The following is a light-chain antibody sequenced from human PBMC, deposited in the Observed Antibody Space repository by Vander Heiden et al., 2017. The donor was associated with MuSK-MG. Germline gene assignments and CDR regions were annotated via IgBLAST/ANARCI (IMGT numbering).Light chain of an antibody. CDR2: DKY. V-gene: IGLV3-19*01. CDR3: NSRDSSGNQMV. Sequence: SSELTQDPAVSVALGQTVRITCLGDSLRGYYASWFQQKPGQAPLLVIYDKYKRPSGSPDRFSGSSSGNTASLTITGAQAEDEAEYYCNSRDSSGNQMVFGGGTKLTVL. J-gene: IGLJ2*01. CDR1: SLRGYY.